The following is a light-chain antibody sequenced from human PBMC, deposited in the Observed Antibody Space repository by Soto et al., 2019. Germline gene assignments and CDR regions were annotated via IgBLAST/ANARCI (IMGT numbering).Light chain of an antibody. V-gene: IGLV2-23*01. CDR2: EDY. CDR3: CSHAAFNIPYV. CDR1: STDVENYNF. Sequence: QSAVTQPASVSGSPGQSITIACTGISTDVENYNFVSWYQQHPGKVPKRMIYEDYKRPSGVSNRFSGSKSGNTASRTISGIQAEEAAQYYCCSHAAFNIPYVFATGNKVPAL. J-gene: IGLJ1*01.